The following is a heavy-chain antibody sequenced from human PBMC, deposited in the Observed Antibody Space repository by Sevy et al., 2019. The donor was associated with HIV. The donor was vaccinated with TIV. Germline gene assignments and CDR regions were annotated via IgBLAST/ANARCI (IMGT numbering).Heavy chain of an antibody. J-gene: IGHJ6*02. D-gene: IGHD3-3*02. V-gene: IGHV3-21*01. CDR3: AREGGHVNIFGVVPRDAMDV. CDR1: GFTFSPYS. Sequence: GGSLRLSCAASGFTFSPYSMNWVRQAPGKGLEWVSSISSSSYIYYADSVKGRFIISRDNAKNSLYLQMNSLRAEDTAVCYCAREGGHVNIFGVVPRDAMDVWGQGTTVTVSS. CDR2: ISSSSYI.